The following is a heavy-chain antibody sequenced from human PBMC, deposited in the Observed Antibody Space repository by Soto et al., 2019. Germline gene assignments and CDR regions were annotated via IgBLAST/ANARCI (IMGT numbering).Heavy chain of an antibody. D-gene: IGHD1-26*01. Sequence: EVQLVESGGGLVKPGGSLRLSCAASGLTFSNAWMNWVRQAPGKGLEWVGRIKSKTDGGKTEYAKPVKGRFTISRDDSKNTLFLQMNSLKTEDTAVYYCTTYHVGGGTLDGWGLGALVTVSS. CDR1: GLTFSNAW. V-gene: IGHV3-15*07. CDR3: TTYHVGGGTLDG. CDR2: IKSKTDGGKT. J-gene: IGHJ4*02.